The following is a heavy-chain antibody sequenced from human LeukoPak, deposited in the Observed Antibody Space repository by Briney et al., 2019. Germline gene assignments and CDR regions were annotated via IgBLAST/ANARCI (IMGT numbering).Heavy chain of an antibody. V-gene: IGHV1-58*02. Sequence: GTSVKVSCKASGFTFTSSAMQWVRQARGQRLEWIGWIVVGSGNTNYAQKFQERVTITRDMSTTTAYMELSSLRSEDTAVYYCARALGGVGATGAFDIWGQGTMVTVSS. J-gene: IGHJ3*02. CDR3: ARALGGVGATGAFDI. D-gene: IGHD1-26*01. CDR2: IVVGSGNT. CDR1: GFTFTSSA.